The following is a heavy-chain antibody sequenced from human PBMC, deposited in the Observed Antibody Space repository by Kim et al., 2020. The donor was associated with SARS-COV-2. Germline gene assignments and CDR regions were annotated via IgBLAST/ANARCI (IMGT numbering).Heavy chain of an antibody. Sequence: SVKVSCKASGFTFTSSAVQWVRQARGQRLEWIGWIVVGSGNTNYAQKFQERVTITRDMSTSTAYMELSSLRSEDTAVYYCAADTNYDFWSGYAPNYYYYYGMDVWGQGTTVTVSS. J-gene: IGHJ6*02. V-gene: IGHV1-58*01. D-gene: IGHD3-3*01. CDR2: IVVGSGNT. CDR1: GFTFTSSA. CDR3: AADTNYDFWSGYAPNYYYYYGMDV.